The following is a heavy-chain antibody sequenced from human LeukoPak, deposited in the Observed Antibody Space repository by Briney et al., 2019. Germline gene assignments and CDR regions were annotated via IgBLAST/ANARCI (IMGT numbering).Heavy chain of an antibody. Sequence: ASVKVSCKASGYTFTSYGVNWVRQAPGQGLEWMGYISPFNGDADSAQNFQDRVTMTTDTSTTTAYMELRGLRSDDTAVYYCARGSGTDYDSSGYYVDWGQGTLVTVSS. CDR3: ARGSGTDYDSSGYYVD. J-gene: IGHJ4*02. CDR1: GYTFTSYG. CDR2: ISPFNGDA. V-gene: IGHV1-18*01. D-gene: IGHD3-22*01.